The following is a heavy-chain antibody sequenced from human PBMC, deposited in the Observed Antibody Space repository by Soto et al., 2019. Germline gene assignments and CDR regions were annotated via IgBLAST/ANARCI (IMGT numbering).Heavy chain of an antibody. CDR2: IYNDGST. CDR3: ARDSYTRY. V-gene: IGHV3-66*01. J-gene: IGHJ4*02. Sequence: PGGSLRLSCAASGFIVSTSYMSWVRQAPGKGLEWVSIIYNDGSTHYADPVKGRFTISRDDSKNTLYLQILSLRAEDTAVYYCARDSYTRYWGQGTLVTVSS. CDR1: GFIVSTSY. D-gene: IGHD4-4*01.